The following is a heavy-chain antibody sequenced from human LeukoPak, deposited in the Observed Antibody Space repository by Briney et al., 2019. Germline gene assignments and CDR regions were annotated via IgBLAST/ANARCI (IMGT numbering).Heavy chain of an antibody. J-gene: IGHJ6*03. CDR2: ISSSSSYI. CDR3: ARDKGQVPYYMDV. V-gene: IGHV3-21*01. Sequence: GGSLRLSCAASGFTFSSYSMNWVRQAPGKGLEWVSSISSSSSYIYYADSVKGRFTISRDNAKNTLYLQMNSLRAEDTAVYYCARDKGQVPYYMDVWGKGTTVTVSS. CDR1: GFTFSSYS.